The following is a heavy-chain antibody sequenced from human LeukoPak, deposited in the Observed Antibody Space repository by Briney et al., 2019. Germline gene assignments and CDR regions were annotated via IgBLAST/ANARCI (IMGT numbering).Heavy chain of an antibody. CDR3: VRDRPHNCFDP. J-gene: IGHJ5*02. D-gene: IGHD6-6*01. V-gene: IGHV3-30*04. CDR2: ISYDGSED. Sequence: GGSLRLSCAASGFSFSNYAMHWVRQAPGKGLEWVAIISYDGSEDHYADSVKGRFTISRDNSKNTLYLQMNSLRVEDTAVYYCVRDRPHNCFDPWGQGTLVTVSS. CDR1: GFSFSNYA.